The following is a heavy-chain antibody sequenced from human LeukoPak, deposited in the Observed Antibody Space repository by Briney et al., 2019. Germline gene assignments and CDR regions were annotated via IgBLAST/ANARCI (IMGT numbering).Heavy chain of an antibody. CDR2: INHSGST. V-gene: IGHV4-34*01. J-gene: IGHJ3*02. CDR1: GGSFSGYY. Sequence: SETLSLTCAVYGGSFSGYYWSWIRQPPGKGLEWIGEINHSGSTNYNPSLKSRVTISVDTSKNQFSLKLSSVTAADTAVYYCARDFPHDKDAFDIWGQGTMVTVSS. CDR3: ARDFPHDKDAFDI. D-gene: IGHD3-9*01.